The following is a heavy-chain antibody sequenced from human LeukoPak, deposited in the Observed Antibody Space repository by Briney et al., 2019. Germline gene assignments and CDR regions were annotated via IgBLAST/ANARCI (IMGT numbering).Heavy chain of an antibody. D-gene: IGHD7-27*01. CDR2: IKEDGSEK. Sequence: GGSLRLSCGASGFTFRTYWMSWARQAPGKGLEWVANIKEDGSEKYYVDSVKGRFTISRDNAENSLYLQVNSLRAEDTAVYYCARTGDLTGYWGQGTLVTVSS. CDR1: GFTFRTYW. V-gene: IGHV3-7*03. J-gene: IGHJ4*02. CDR3: ARTGDLTGY.